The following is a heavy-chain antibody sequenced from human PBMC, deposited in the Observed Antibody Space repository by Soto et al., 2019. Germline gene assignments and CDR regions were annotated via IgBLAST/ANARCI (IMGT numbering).Heavy chain of an antibody. CDR3: TREAEGHDGAGGGMDV. Sequence: QVQLVESGGGVVQPGTSLRLSCAVSGFTFSRYGMHWVRQAPGKGLEWVAVIWHDGRKKYYVDSVKGRFIISRDSSKNTVDLQMNTLRDEDRAVYYCTREAEGHDGAGGGMDVWGQGTTVTASS. V-gene: IGHV3-33*01. CDR2: IWHDGRKK. D-gene: IGHD3-10*01. CDR1: GFTFSRYG. J-gene: IGHJ6*02.